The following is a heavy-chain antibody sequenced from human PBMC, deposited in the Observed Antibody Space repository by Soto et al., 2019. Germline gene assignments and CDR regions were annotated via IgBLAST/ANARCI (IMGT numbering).Heavy chain of an antibody. V-gene: IGHV3-23*01. Sequence: GRSLHLACAGSVVTFSSEAMSWGRHAPGKGLEWVAAISGSGGSTYYAGSVNGRCTISRGNSKKTLYLQMNSLRAEDRSVYYVANIPVPADIALMVYVHSFDIWGQGTMVTVSS. D-gene: IGHD2-8*01. CDR3: ANIPVPADIALMVYVHSFDI. CDR1: VVTFSSEA. J-gene: IGHJ3*02. CDR2: ISGSGGST.